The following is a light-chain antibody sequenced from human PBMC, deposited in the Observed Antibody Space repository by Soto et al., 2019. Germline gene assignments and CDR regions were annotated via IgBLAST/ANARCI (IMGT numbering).Light chain of an antibody. CDR3: ATWDDSLNGAYV. CDR2: AND. V-gene: IGLV1-44*01. Sequence: QSVLTQPPSASGTPGQRVTISCSGSSSNIGSNLVTWHQHLPGTAPRLLIYANDQRPSGVPDRFSGSKSDTSASLAISALQSEDKADYYCATWDDSLNGAYVFGTGTKVTVL. J-gene: IGLJ1*01. CDR1: SSNIGSNL.